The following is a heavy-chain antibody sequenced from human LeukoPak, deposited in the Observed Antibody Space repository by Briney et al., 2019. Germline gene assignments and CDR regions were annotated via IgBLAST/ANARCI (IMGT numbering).Heavy chain of an antibody. J-gene: IGHJ4*02. CDR1: GFTFSSYS. CDR3: AKGTFGELLYFDY. D-gene: IGHD3-10*01. CDR2: ISSSSSTI. V-gene: IGHV3-48*01. Sequence: GGSLRLSCAASGFTFSSYSMNWVRQAPGKGLEWVSYISSSSSTIYYADSVKGRFTISRDNSKNTLYLQMNSLRAEDTAVYYCAKGTFGELLYFDYWGQGTLVTVSS.